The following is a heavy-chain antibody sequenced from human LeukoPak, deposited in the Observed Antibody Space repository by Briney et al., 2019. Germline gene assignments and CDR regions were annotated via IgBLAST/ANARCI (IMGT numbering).Heavy chain of an antibody. CDR1: GFTFSSYG. Sequence: GGSLRLSCAASGFTFSSYGMHWVRQAPGKGLEWVAFIRYDGSNKYYADSVKGRFTISRGNSKNTLYLQMNSLRAEDTAVYYCARDCSSTSCEAFDIWGQGTMVTVSS. CDR3: ARDCSSTSCEAFDI. CDR2: IRYDGSNK. V-gene: IGHV3-30*02. J-gene: IGHJ3*02. D-gene: IGHD2-2*01.